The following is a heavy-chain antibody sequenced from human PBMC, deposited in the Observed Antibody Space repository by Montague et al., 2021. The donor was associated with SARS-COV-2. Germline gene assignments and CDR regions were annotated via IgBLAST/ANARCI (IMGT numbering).Heavy chain of an antibody. CDR1: GFTFSSYA. Sequence: SLRLSCAASGFTFSSYAMHWVRQAPGKGLEWVAVISYDGSNKYYVDSVKGRFSISRDNSKNTLYLQMNSLRAEDAAVYYCARQLIVFVPAAPGSPTHETYDYAMDVWGQGITVTVSS. CDR3: ARQLIVFVPAAPGSPTHETYDYAMDV. J-gene: IGHJ6*02. D-gene: IGHD2-2*01. CDR2: ISYDGSNK. V-gene: IGHV3-30*04.